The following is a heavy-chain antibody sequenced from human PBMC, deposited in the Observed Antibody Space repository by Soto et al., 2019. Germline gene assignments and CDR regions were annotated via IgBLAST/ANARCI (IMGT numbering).Heavy chain of an antibody. CDR2: ISAYNGNT. V-gene: IGHV1-18*01. CDR3: ARGQRQHYYYGMDV. D-gene: IGHD1-1*01. Sequence: QVQLVQSGAEVKKPGASVKVSCKASGYTFTSYGIIWVRQAPGQGLEWMGWISAYNGNTNNAQKLQCRVTMTTDASTITAYMELRSLRTDDTAVYYCARGQRQHYYYGMDVSGQGTTVTVSS. CDR1: GYTFTSYG. J-gene: IGHJ6*02.